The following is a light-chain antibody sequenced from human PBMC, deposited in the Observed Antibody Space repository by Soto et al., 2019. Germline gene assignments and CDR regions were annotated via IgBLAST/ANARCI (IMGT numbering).Light chain of an antibody. CDR1: QAISNY. CDR2: DAS. Sequence: DIQMTQSPSSLSASVGDRVTITCQASQAISNYLNWYQQKPGKAPKLLIYDASNLETGVPSRFSGSGSGTDFTLTISSLQPEDIATYYCQQYDNLPPRTFGGGTKVEIK. J-gene: IGKJ4*01. CDR3: QQYDNLPPRT. V-gene: IGKV1-33*01.